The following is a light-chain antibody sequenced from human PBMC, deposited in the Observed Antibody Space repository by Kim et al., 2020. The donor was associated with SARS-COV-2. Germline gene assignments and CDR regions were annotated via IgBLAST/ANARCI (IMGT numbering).Light chain of an antibody. V-gene: IGKV3-15*01. CDR1: QSVAIN. Sequence: SPGEGAHLSCRASQSVAINLAWYQQKPGQAPRLLIYDSFTRATGIPARFSGSGSGTEFTLTISSLQSEDFAVYYCQQYNSWPLAFGQGTKVDIK. J-gene: IGKJ1*01. CDR2: DSF. CDR3: QQYNSWPLA.